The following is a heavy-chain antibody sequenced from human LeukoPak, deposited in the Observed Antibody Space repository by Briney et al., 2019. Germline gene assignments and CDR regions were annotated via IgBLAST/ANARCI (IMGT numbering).Heavy chain of an antibody. CDR3: ARTLPEWDDAFDV. V-gene: IGHV2-70*11. CDR1: GFSLSTSGMC. D-gene: IGHD1-26*01. J-gene: IGHJ3*01. Sequence: SGPALVKLTQTLTLTCTFSGFSLSTSGMCVSWIRQPPGKALEWLARIDWDDDKYYSTSLETRLTISKDTSRNQVVLTMTNMDPVATATYYCARTLPEWDDAFDVWGQGTMVTVSS. CDR2: IDWDDDK.